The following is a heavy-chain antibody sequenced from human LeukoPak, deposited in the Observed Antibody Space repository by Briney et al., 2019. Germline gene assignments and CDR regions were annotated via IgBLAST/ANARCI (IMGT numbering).Heavy chain of an antibody. CDR3: AKDLVVVPAAFFDY. V-gene: IGHV3-23*01. CDR1: GFTFSSCA. Sequence: GGSLRLSCAASGFTFSSCAMNWARQAPGKGLEWVSAITGSGGSTYYADSVKGRFTISRDNSKNTLYLQMNSLRAEDTAVYYCAKDLVVVPAAFFDYWGQGTLVTVSS. CDR2: ITGSGGST. D-gene: IGHD2-2*01. J-gene: IGHJ4*02.